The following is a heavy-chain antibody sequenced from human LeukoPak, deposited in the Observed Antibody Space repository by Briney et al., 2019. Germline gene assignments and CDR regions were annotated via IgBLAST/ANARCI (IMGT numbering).Heavy chain of an antibody. CDR3: AIWTSGNY. J-gene: IGHJ4*02. CDR1: QFTFNGSW. V-gene: IGHV3-7*01. D-gene: IGHD1-1*01. Sequence: GGSLRLSCADSQFTFNGSWMNFGRQAPGKGLEWVANMDPTGSQKRYVDSVRGRFTISKDNPGASLYLDMHSLRAEDTAIYYCAIWTSGNYWGQGTLVTVSS. CDR2: MDPTGSQK.